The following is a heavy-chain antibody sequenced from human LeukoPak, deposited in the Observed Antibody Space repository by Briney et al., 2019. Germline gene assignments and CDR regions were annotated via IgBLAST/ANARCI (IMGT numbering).Heavy chain of an antibody. J-gene: IGHJ5*02. Sequence: PGGSLRLSCAPSGFTFDDYAMHWVRQAPGKGLEWVSSISWNSGNIGYADSVKGRFTISRDNAKNSLYLQMNSLRAEDMAFYYCTKSQSYDSSGYLSWGQGTLVTVSS. CDR1: GFTFDDYA. CDR2: ISWNSGNI. CDR3: TKSQSYDSSGYLS. D-gene: IGHD3-22*01. V-gene: IGHV3-9*03.